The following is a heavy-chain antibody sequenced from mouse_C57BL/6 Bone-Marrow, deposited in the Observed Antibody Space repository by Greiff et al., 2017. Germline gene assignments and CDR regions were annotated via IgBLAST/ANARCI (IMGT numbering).Heavy chain of an antibody. V-gene: IGHV1-76*01. CDR2: IYPGSGNT. CDR3: ARRANYFGSSFDY. D-gene: IGHD1-1*01. Sequence: VQLLQSGAELVRPGASVKLSCKASGYTFTDYYINWVKQRPGQGLEWIARIYPGSGNTYYHEKFKGKVTLTTEKASSTAYMQLSSLTSEDSAVYFCARRANYFGSSFDYWGQGTTLTVSS. CDR1: GYTFTDYY. J-gene: IGHJ2*01.